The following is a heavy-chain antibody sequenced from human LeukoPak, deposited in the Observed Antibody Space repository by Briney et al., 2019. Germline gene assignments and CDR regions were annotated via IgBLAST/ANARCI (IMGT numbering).Heavy chain of an antibody. J-gene: IGHJ6*03. CDR1: GFTFSSYA. CDR2: ISYDGSNK. V-gene: IGHV3-30*04. CDR3: VRAATVRGPYYYYYVDV. Sequence: PGRSLRLSCAASGFTFSSYAMHWVRQAPGKGLEWVAVISYDGSNKYYADSVKGRFTISRDNSKNTLYLQMNSLRAEDTAVYYCVRAATVRGPYYYYYVDVWGNGTTVTVSS. D-gene: IGHD4-11*01.